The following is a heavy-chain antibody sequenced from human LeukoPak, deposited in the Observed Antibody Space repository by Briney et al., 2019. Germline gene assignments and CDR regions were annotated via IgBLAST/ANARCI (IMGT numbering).Heavy chain of an antibody. CDR1: GFTFSSYG. V-gene: IGHV3-30*02. J-gene: IGHJ4*02. Sequence: GGSLRLSCAASGFTFSSYGMHWVRQAPGKGLEWVAFIRYDGSNKYYADSVKGRFTISRDNSKNTLYLQMNSLRAEDTAVYYCAKQIGVVPGAIRGYYFDYWGQGTLVTVSS. CDR2: IRYDGSNK. CDR3: AKQIGVVPGAIRGYYFDY. D-gene: IGHD2-2*02.